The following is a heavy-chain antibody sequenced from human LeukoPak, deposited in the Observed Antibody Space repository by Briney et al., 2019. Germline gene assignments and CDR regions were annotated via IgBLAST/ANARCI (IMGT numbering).Heavy chain of an antibody. CDR3: AREWKDSSSSLDY. CDR2: INPNSGGT. D-gene: IGHD6-6*01. J-gene: IGHJ4*02. Sequence: ASVTVSFTSSAYTFTGYYMHWVRQAPGQGLEWMGWINPNSGGTNYAQKFQGRVTMTRDTSISTAYVELSRLRSDDTAVCYCAREWKDSSSSLDYWGQGTLVTVSS. CDR1: AYTFTGYY. V-gene: IGHV1-2*02.